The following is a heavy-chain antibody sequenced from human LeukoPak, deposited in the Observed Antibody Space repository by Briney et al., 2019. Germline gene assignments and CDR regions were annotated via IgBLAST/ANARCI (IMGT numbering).Heavy chain of an antibody. V-gene: IGHV5-51*01. CDR1: GYSFTSYW. D-gene: IGHD3-22*01. J-gene: IGHJ4*02. Sequence: GESLKISCKGSGYSFTSYWIGWGRQMPGRVLEWMGIIYPGDSDTRYSPSFQGQVTISADKSISTAYLQWSSLKATDTAMYYCARRDSSGYYYFDYWGQGTLVTVSS. CDR2: IYPGDSDT. CDR3: ARRDSSGYYYFDY.